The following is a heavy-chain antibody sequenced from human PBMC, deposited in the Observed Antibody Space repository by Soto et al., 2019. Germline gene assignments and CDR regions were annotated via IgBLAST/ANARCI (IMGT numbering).Heavy chain of an antibody. D-gene: IGHD3-3*01. CDR1: GFSFSAFG. CDR2: ISYDGRNE. Sequence: QVQLVESGGGVVQPGRSLRLSCAASGFSFSAFGMHWVRQAPGKGLEWVGVISYDGRNEYYADSVRGRFTVSRDNSKSTLYLQMNSLRAEDTAVYYCAKSITTSGDSTGRGVGRDNWGPGTLVIVSS. CDR3: AKSITTSGDSTGRGVGRDN. J-gene: IGHJ4*02. V-gene: IGHV3-30*18.